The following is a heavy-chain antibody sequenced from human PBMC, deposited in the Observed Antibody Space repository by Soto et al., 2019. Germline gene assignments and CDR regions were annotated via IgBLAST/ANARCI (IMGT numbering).Heavy chain of an antibody. V-gene: IGHV2-26*01. J-gene: IGHJ4*02. CDR2: IFSNDEK. D-gene: IGHD3-22*01. CDR1: GFSLSNARMG. CDR3: ARTDEWYYYDSSGYYYDY. Sequence: SGPTLVNPTETLTLTCTVSGFSLSNARMGVSWIRQPPGKALEWLAHIFSNDEKSYSTSLKSRLTISKDTSKSQVVLTMTNMDPVDTATYYCARTDEWYYYDSSGYYYDYWGQGTLVTAPQ.